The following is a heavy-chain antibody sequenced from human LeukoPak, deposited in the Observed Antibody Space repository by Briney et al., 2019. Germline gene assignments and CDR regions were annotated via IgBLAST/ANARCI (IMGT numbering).Heavy chain of an antibody. Sequence: PGGSLRLSCAASGFTFSSYATSWVRQAPGKGLEWVSAISGSGGSTYYADSVKGRFTISRDNSKNTLYLQMNSLRAEDTAVYYCAKSRLPYGDSFDYWGQGTLVTVSS. V-gene: IGHV3-23*01. D-gene: IGHD4-17*01. CDR2: ISGSGGST. J-gene: IGHJ4*02. CDR1: GFTFSSYA. CDR3: AKSRLPYGDSFDY.